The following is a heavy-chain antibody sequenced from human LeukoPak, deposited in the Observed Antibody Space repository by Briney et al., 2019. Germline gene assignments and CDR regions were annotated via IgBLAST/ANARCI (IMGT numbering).Heavy chain of an antibody. Sequence: SGGSLRLSCAASGFTFSSYAMSWVCQAPGKGLEWVSAISGSGGSTYYADSVKGRFTISRDNSKNTLYLQMNSLRAEDTAVYYCAKGWSTGIVVVVAAYWGQGTLVTVSS. CDR2: ISGSGGST. D-gene: IGHD2-15*01. CDR3: AKGWSTGIVVVVAAY. V-gene: IGHV3-23*01. J-gene: IGHJ4*02. CDR1: GFTFSSYA.